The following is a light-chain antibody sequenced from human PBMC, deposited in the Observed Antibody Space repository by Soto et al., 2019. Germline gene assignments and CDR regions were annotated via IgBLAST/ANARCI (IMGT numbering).Light chain of an antibody. CDR1: ERIRTH. CDR3: QQYNIWPPDT. J-gene: IGKJ2*01. CDR2: DAS. Sequence: DIVMTQSPATLSVSPGESATLSCRASERIRTHLAWYQHKPGQAPRVLIYDASTRAAGVPARFSGSGSGTEFTLTISSLQSEDFAVYYCQQYNIWPPDTFGQGTRLEIK. V-gene: IGKV3-15*01.